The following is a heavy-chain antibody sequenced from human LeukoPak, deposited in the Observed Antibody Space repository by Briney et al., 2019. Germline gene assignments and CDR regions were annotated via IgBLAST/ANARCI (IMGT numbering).Heavy chain of an antibody. CDR1: GYTFTVYY. CDR2: INPYSGAT. CDR3: ARAHIGNDLFIDY. D-gene: IGHD2-21*01. Sequence: ASVKVSCKASGYTFTVYYMHWVRQAPGQGLGWMGWINPYSGATNYAQKFQGRVTMTRDTSISTAYMDLSSLKSDDTAVYYCARAHIGNDLFIDYWGQGTLVTVSS. J-gene: IGHJ4*02. V-gene: IGHV1-2*02.